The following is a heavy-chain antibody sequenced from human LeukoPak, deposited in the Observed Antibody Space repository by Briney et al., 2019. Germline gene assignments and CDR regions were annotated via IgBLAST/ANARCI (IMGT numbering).Heavy chain of an antibody. CDR1: GGSISSSGYY. Sequence: SETLSLTCTVSGGSISSSGYYWGWIRQPPGKGLELVGNIYYSGSTYYNPSLKSRVTISVDTSKNQFSLKLSSVTAADTAVYYCARLFIVVVPAADNYLDYWGQGTLVTVSS. D-gene: IGHD2-2*01. CDR3: ARLFIVVVPAADNYLDY. CDR2: IYYSGST. V-gene: IGHV4-39*01. J-gene: IGHJ4*02.